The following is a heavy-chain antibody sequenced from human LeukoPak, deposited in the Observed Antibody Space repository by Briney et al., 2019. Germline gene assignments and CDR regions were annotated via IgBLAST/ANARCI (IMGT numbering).Heavy chain of an antibody. Sequence: ASVKVSCKASGYTFTSYGISWVRQAPGQGLEWMGWINPNSGGTNYAQKFQGRVTMTRDTSISTAYMELSRLRSDDTAVYYCARDQGASITMIVVVGYFDYWGQGTLVTVSS. CDR2: INPNSGGT. CDR1: GYTFTSYG. J-gene: IGHJ4*02. V-gene: IGHV1-2*02. CDR3: ARDQGASITMIVVVGYFDY. D-gene: IGHD3-22*01.